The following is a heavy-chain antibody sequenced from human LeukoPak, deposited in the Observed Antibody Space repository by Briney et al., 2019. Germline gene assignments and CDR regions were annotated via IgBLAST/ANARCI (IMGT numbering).Heavy chain of an antibody. CDR1: GYSFTSYW. CDR3: ATSLYYDYVWGSYRSMGYYFDY. CDR2: IYPGDSDT. Sequence: GESLKISCKGSGYSFTSYWIGWGRQMPGKGLEWMGIIYPGDSDTRYSPSFQGQVTISADKSISTAYLQWSSLKASDTAMYYCATSLYYDYVWGSYRSMGYYFDYWGQGTLVTVSS. D-gene: IGHD3-16*02. J-gene: IGHJ4*02. V-gene: IGHV5-51*01.